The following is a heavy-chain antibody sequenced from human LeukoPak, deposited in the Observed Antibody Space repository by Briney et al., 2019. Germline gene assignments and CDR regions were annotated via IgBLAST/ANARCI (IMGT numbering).Heavy chain of an antibody. D-gene: IGHD6-13*01. CDR2: ISDNSRYI. CDR3: ARVAEAAAFDS. J-gene: IGHJ4*02. V-gene: IGHV3-21*06. CDR1: GFTFRNYA. Sequence: GGSLRLSCAASGFTFRNYAMNWVRQAPGKGLEWVSSISDNSRYIYYADSMRGRFTISRDNAKNSLYLQMNSLKPEDTAVYYCARVAEAAAFDSWGQGTLVTVSS.